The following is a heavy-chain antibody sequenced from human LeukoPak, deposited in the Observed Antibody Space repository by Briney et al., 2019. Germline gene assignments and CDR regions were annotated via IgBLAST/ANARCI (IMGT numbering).Heavy chain of an antibody. J-gene: IGHJ4*02. Sequence: SETLSLTCTVSGGSISPYYWSFIRQPAGKGLEWIGRISTSGSSKYNPSLKSRVTISVDTSKNQFSLKLSSVTAADTAVYYCARSTPAVRGVITRYYFDYWGQGTLVTVSS. D-gene: IGHD3-10*01. V-gene: IGHV4-4*07. CDR2: ISTSGSS. CDR3: ARSTPAVRGVITRYYFDY. CDR1: GGSISPYY.